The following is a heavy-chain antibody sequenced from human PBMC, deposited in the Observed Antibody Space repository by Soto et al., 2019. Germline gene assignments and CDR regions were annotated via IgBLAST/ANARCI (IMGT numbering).Heavy chain of an antibody. V-gene: IGHV4-59*01. J-gene: IGHJ6*02. CDR2: IYYSGST. CDR3: ARDRQYSYGPGYYYYYGMDV. Sequence: SETLSLTCTVSGGSISSYYWSWIRQPPGKGLEWIGYIYYSGSTNYNPSLKSRVTISVDTSKNQFSLKLSPVTAADTAVYYCARDRQYSYGPGYYYYYGMDVWGQGTTVTVSS. D-gene: IGHD5-18*01. CDR1: GGSISSYY.